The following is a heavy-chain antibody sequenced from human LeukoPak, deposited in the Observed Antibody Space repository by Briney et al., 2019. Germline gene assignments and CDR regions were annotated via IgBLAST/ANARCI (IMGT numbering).Heavy chain of an antibody. CDR1: GGTFSSYA. D-gene: IGHD2-8*02. CDR2: IIPIFGTA. Sequence: EASVKVSCKASGGTFSSYAISWVRQAPGQGLEWMGGIIPIFGTANYAQKFQGRVTITADESTSTAYMELSSLRPEDTAVYYCARFTVGNFDYWGQGTLVTVSS. V-gene: IGHV1-69*13. CDR3: ARFTVGNFDY. J-gene: IGHJ4*02.